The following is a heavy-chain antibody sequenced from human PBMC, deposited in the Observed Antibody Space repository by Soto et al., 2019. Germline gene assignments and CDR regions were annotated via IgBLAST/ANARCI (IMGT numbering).Heavy chain of an antibody. D-gene: IGHD2-8*02. V-gene: IGHV4-59*02. Sequence: SETLSLTCSVSGGSVNTYYWSWIRQPPGTGLEWIGEIYYSGSTNYNPSLKSRVTIPVDTSKNQFSLKLTSVTAADTAVYYCARDKITGLFDYWGQGTLVTSPQ. CDR3: ARDKITGLFDY. CDR2: IYYSGST. CDR1: GGSVNTYY. J-gene: IGHJ4*02.